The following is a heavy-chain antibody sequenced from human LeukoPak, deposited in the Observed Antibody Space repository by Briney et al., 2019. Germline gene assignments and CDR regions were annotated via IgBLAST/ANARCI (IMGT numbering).Heavy chain of an antibody. CDR3: ARVNPSYDSSGYYGLGAFDI. CDR1: GGSFSGYY. D-gene: IGHD3-22*01. J-gene: IGHJ3*02. V-gene: IGHV4-59*10. CDR2: IYTSGST. Sequence: SETLSLTCAVYGGSFSGYYWSWIRQPPGKGLEWIGRIYTSGSTNYNPSLKSRVTISVDTSKKQFSLKLSSVTAADTAVYYCARVNPSYDSSGYYGLGAFDIWGQGTMVTVSS.